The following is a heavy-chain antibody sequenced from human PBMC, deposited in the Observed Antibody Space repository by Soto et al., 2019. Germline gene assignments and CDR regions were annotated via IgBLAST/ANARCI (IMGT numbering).Heavy chain of an antibody. J-gene: IGHJ6*03. CDR2: IKQDGSEK. Sequence: GGSLRLSCAASGFTFSSYWMSWVRQAPEKGQERVANIKQDGSEKYYVDSVKGRFTISRDNAKNSLYLQMNSLRAEDTAVYYFARGDTYPALSYYMDVWAKGTTVTVSS. D-gene: IGHD5-18*01. CDR1: GFTFSSYW. V-gene: IGHV3-7*01. CDR3: ARGDTYPALSYYMDV.